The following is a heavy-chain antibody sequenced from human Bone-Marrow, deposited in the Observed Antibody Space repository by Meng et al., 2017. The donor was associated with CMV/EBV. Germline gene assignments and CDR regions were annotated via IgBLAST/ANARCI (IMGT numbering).Heavy chain of an antibody. CDR2: INSDGSST. J-gene: IGHJ6*02. CDR3: ARIKYSSSLSVYYYYGMDV. Sequence: GESLKISCAASGFTFSSYWMHWVRQAPGKGLVWVSRINSDGSSTSYADSVKGRFTISRDNAKNTLYLQMNSLRAEDTAVYYCARIKYSSSLSVYYYYGMDVWGQGTTVTVSS. D-gene: IGHD6-6*01. CDR1: GFTFSSYW. V-gene: IGHV3-74*01.